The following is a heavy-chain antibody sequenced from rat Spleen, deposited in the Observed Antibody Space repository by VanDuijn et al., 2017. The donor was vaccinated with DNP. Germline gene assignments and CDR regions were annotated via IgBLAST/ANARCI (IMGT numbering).Heavy chain of an antibody. D-gene: IGHD1-3*01. Sequence: QVQLKESGPGLVQPSQTLSLTCSVSGFSLSNYGVTWVRQPPGKGLEWVAAISSGGDTYYKSALKSRLSISRDTSKSQVFLKMNSLQTEDTATYYCASTLVNYGTYGYYAMDAWGQGTSVTVSS. CDR3: ASTLVNYGTYGYYAMDA. J-gene: IGHJ4*01. V-gene: IGHV2S12*01. CDR1: GFSLSNYG. CDR2: ISSGGDT.